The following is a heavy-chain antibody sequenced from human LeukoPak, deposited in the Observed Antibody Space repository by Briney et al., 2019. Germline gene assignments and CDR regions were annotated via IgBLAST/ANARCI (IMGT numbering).Heavy chain of an antibody. CDR1: GGSFSGYY. V-gene: IGHV4-34*01. Sequence: KPSETLSLTCAVYGGSFSGYYWSWIRQPPGKGLEWIGEINHSGSTNYNPSLKSRVTISVDTSKNQFSLKLSSVTAADTAVYYCARSARGYYSHFDYWGQGTLVTVSS. CDR2: INHSGST. J-gene: IGHJ4*02. CDR3: ARSARGYYSHFDY. D-gene: IGHD3-22*01.